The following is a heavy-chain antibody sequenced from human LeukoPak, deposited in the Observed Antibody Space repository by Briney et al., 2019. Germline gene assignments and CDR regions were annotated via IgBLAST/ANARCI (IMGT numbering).Heavy chain of an antibody. D-gene: IGHD4-17*01. CDR1: DDSFSSHY. CDR3: ARDLVTVTKGFNI. J-gene: IGHJ3*02. CDR2: ISYIGST. V-gene: IGHV4-59*11. Sequence: SETLSLTCAVSDDSFSSHYWTWIRQPPGKGLEWIGYISYIGSTNYNPSLKSRVTISIDTSKNQFSLKLSSVTAADTAVYYCARDLVTVTKGFNIWGQGTMVSVSS.